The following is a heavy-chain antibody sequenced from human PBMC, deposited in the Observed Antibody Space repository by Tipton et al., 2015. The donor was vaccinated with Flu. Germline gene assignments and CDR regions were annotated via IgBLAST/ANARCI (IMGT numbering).Heavy chain of an antibody. CDR2: IYPRHSDT. CDR3: GRQPSFPGFIPGPFDS. CDR1: GYNFNTNW. Sequence: QLVQSGAEVKKPGESLKISCKASGYNFNTNWIGWVRQMPGKGLEWMGIIYPRHSDTTYSPTFQGHVTISADTSINTVYLQWSSLKAAGTAMYYCGRQPSFPGFIPGPFDSWGQGPLVTVSS. J-gene: IGHJ4*02. V-gene: IGHV5-51*01. D-gene: IGHD5-12*01.